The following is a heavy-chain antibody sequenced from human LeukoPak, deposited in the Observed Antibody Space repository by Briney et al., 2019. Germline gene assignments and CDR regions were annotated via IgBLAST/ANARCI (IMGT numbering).Heavy chain of an antibody. D-gene: IGHD6-13*01. J-gene: IGHJ4*02. CDR3: AKRGYSSSWNFDS. CDR1: GFMFSSSG. V-gene: IGHV3-30*02. CDR2: IRYDGSNK. Sequence: GGPLRLSCAASGFMFSSSGMHWVRQAPGKGLEWVAFIRYDGSNKYYADSVKGRFTISRDNSKNTVSLQMNSLRAEDTAVYYCAKRGYSSSWNFDSWGQGTLVTVSS.